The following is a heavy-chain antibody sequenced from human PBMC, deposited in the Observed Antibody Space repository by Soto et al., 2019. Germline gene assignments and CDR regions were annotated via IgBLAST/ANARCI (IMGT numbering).Heavy chain of an antibody. J-gene: IGHJ4*02. CDR3: VKGWVYTPGYW. CDR2: ISSNGGST. Sequence: EVQLVESGGGLVQPGGSLRLSCSASGFTFSSYAMHWVRQAPGKGLEYVSAISSNGGSTYYADSVKGRFTISRDNSKNTLYLQMSSLRAEDTAVYYCVKGWVYTPGYWWGKGTLVTVSS. CDR1: GFTFSSYA. D-gene: IGHD2-8*01. V-gene: IGHV3-64D*08.